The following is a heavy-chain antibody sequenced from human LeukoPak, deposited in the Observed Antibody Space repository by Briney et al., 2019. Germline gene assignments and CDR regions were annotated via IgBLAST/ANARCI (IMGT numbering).Heavy chain of an antibody. CDR2: ISGSGGST. J-gene: IGHJ4*02. Sequence: HPGGSLRLSCAASGLTFSSHWMHWVRQAPGKGLEWVSAISGSGGSTYYADSVKGRFTISRDNSKNTLYLQMNSLRAEDTAVYYCAKYRFGYSRDFDYWGQGTLVTVSS. CDR3: AKYRFGYSRDFDY. CDR1: GLTFSSHW. V-gene: IGHV3-23*01. D-gene: IGHD6-13*01.